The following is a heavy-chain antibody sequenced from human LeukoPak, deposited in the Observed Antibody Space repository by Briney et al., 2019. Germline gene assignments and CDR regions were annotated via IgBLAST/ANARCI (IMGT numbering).Heavy chain of an antibody. CDR3: ARDYEGWFDP. CDR1: GFTFSDYY. V-gene: IGHV3-11*04. D-gene: IGHD5-12*01. Sequence: GGSLRLSCAASGFTFSDYYMSWIRQAPGKGLEWLSYISRSGNTVYYADSVKGRFTISRDNAKSSLYLQMNSLRAEDTAVYYCARDYEGWFDPWGQGTLVTVSS. CDR2: ISRSGNTV. J-gene: IGHJ5*02.